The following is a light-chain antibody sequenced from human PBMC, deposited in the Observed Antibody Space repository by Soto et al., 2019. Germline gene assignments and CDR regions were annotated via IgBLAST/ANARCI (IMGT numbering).Light chain of an antibody. CDR3: QQYNSAIT. CDR1: ESISSW. CDR2: KAS. J-gene: IGKJ5*01. V-gene: IGKV1-5*03. Sequence: DIQMTQSPSTLSASVGDRVTINCRASESISSWLAWYQQKPGKAPNLLIYKASSLKSGVPSRFSGSGSGTEFTLTISSLQPDDFATYYCQQYNSAITFGQGTRLEI.